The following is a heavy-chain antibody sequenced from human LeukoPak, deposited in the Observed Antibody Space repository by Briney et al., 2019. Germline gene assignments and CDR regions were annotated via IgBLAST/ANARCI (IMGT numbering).Heavy chain of an antibody. D-gene: IGHD2-15*01. CDR1: GGSISTNNW. V-gene: IGHV4-4*02. CDR3: ARVRAYCSGGRCYSVAVDY. J-gene: IGHJ4*02. Sequence: SETLSLTCAVSGGSISTNNWWSWVRQPPGQGLEWIGEIYPSGSSNYNPSLKSRVIISLDKSEDQFSLKMNSVTAADTAVYYCARVRAYCSGGRCYSVAVDYWGQGTLVTVSS. CDR2: IYPSGSS.